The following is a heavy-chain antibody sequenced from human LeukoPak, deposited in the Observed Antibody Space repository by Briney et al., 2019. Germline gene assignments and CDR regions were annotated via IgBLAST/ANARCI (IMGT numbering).Heavy chain of an antibody. D-gene: IGHD3-3*01. CDR2: MNPNSGNT. V-gene: IGHV1-8*03. Sequence: ASVKVSCKASGYTFTSYDINWVRQATGQGLEWMGWMNPNSGNTGYAQKFQGRVTITRNTSISTAYMELSSLRSEDTAVYYCARRGSYYDFWSGYSYYFDYWGQGTLVTVSS. CDR3: ARRGSYYDFWSGYSYYFDY. J-gene: IGHJ4*02. CDR1: GYTFTSYD.